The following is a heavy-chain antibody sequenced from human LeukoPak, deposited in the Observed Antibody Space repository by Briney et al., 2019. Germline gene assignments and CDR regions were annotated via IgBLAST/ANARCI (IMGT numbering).Heavy chain of an antibody. D-gene: IGHD5-24*01. J-gene: IGHJ4*02. V-gene: IGHV1-69*01. Sequence: SVKVSCKASGGTFSSYAISWVRQAPGQGLEWMGGIIPIFGTANYAQKFQGRVTITADESTSTAYMELSSLRSENTAVYYCATRDGYNRNFDYRGQGTLVTVSS. CDR1: GGTFSSYA. CDR3: ATRDGYNRNFDY. CDR2: IIPIFGTA.